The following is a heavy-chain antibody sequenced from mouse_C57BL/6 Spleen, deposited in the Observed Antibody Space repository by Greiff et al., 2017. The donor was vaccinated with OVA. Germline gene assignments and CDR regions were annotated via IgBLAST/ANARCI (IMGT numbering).Heavy chain of an antibody. Sequence: VQLQQPGAELVMPGASVKLSCKASGYTFTSYWMHWVKQRPGQVLEWIGEIDPSDSYTNYNQKFKGKSTLTVDKSSSTAYMQLSSLTSEDSAVYYCARYYGSSLFDYWGQGTTLTVSS. D-gene: IGHD1-1*01. CDR2: IDPSDSYT. CDR1: GYTFTSYW. J-gene: IGHJ2*01. V-gene: IGHV1-69*01. CDR3: ARYYGSSLFDY.